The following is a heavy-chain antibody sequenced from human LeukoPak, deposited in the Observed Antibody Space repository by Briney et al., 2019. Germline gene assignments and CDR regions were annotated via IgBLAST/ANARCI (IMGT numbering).Heavy chain of an antibody. CDR3: ARTRGNSFLYYYGMDV. Sequence: PSETLSLTCAVYGGSFSGYYWSWIRQPPGKGLEWIGEINHSGSTNCNPSLKSRVTISVDTSKNQFSLKVSSVTAADTAVYYCARTRGNSFLYYYGMDVWVQGTTVTVSS. CDR1: GGSFSGYY. J-gene: IGHJ6*02. CDR2: INHSGST. D-gene: IGHD4-23*01. V-gene: IGHV4-34*01.